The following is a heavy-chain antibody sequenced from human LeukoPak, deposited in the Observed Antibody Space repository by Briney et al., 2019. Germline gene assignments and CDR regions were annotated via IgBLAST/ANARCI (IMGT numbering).Heavy chain of an antibody. J-gene: IGHJ4*02. V-gene: IGHV3-21*01. CDR1: GFTFSTYS. Sequence: GGSLRLSCAASGFTFSTYSMNWVRQAPGKGLEWVSSISSRSSYIYYADSVKGRFTISRDNAENSLYLQMNSLRAEDTAVYYWSRNGGPTSHISWGQGTLVTVSS. D-gene: IGHD2-21*01. CDR2: ISSRSSYI. CDR3: SRNGGPTSHIS.